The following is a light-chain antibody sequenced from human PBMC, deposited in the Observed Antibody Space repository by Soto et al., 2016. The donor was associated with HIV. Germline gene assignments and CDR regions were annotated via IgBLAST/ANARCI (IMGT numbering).Light chain of an antibody. CDR2: DDT. CDR3: QVWDSSTDHNV. CDR1: NIGSKS. V-gene: IGLV3-21*03. Sequence: SYELTQPPSVSVAPGKTARLTCGGNNIGSKSVHWYQQKPGQAPVLVVYDDTDRPSGIPERFSGSNSGDTATLTISRVEAGDEADCYCQVWDSSTDHNVFGTGTKVTVL. J-gene: IGLJ1*01.